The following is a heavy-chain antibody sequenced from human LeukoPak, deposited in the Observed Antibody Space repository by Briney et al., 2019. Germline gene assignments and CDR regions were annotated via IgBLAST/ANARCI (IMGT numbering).Heavy chain of an antibody. CDR1: GFTFSSYG. V-gene: IGHV3-23*01. D-gene: IGHD3-22*01. CDR3: AKDSRYYDSSGLFDY. CDR2: ISGSGGST. Sequence: PGGSLRLSCAASGFTFSSYGMHWLRQAPGKGLEWVSAISGSGGSTYYADSVKGRFTISRDNSKNTLYLQMNSLRAEDTAVYYCAKDSRYYDSSGLFDYWGQGTLVTVSS. J-gene: IGHJ4*02.